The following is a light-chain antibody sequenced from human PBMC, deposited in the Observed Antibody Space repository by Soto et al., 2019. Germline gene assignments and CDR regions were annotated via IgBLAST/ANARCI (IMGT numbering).Light chain of an antibody. CDR3: QQRSNWPPIT. J-gene: IGKJ5*01. Sequence: EIVLTQSPATLSLSPGERATLSCRASQSISSYLAWYQQKPGQAPRLLIYDASNRATGIPARFGGSGSGTDFTLTISSLEPEDCAVYYCQQRSNWPPITFGQGTRLEIK. V-gene: IGKV3-11*01. CDR1: QSISSY. CDR2: DAS.